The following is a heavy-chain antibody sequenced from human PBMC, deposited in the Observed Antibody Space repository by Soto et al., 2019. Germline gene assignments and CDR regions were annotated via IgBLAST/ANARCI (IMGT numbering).Heavy chain of an antibody. D-gene: IGHD1-26*01. CDR2: ISSSSSTI. J-gene: IGHJ6*02. CDR3: ARVISGGSYYAYYYYGMDV. V-gene: IGHV3-48*01. CDR1: GFTFSSYS. Sequence: GGSLRLSCAASGFTFSSYSMNWVRQAPGKGLEWVSYISSSSSTIYYVDSVKGRFTISRDNAKNSLYLQMNSLRAEDTAVYYCARVISGGSYYAYYYYGMDVWGQGTTVTVSS.